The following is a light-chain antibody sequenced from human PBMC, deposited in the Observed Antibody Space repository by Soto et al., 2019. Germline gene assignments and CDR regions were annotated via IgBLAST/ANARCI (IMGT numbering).Light chain of an antibody. CDR3: QLRINWPPSIT. CDR2: GAS. CDR1: ESVSSN. V-gene: IGKV3-15*01. Sequence: EIVMTQSPATLSVSPWERATLSCRASESVSSNLAWYQQRPGQAPRLVLYGASTRATGIPDRFSGGGSGTDFTLTISSLEPEDFAVYYCQLRINWPPSITFGQGTRLEIK. J-gene: IGKJ5*01.